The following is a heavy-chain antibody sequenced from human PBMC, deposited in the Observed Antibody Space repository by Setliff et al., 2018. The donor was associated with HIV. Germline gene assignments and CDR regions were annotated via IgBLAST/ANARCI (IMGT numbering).Heavy chain of an antibody. CDR3: ARNSQKGIQPLLLAS. CDR1: GGSISTYF. V-gene: IGHV4-59*01. J-gene: IGHJ4*02. D-gene: IGHD1-1*01. CDR2: IYYTGST. Sequence: SSETLSLTCTVSGGSISTYFWSWVRQTPGKGLEWIGYIYYTGSTSYNPSFRSRVTISVDTSKNQFSLMLDSVTAADTAVYYCARNSQKGIQPLLLASRGPGTLVTVSS.